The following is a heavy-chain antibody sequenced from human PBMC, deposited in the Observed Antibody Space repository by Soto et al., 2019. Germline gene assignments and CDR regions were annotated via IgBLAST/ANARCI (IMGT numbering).Heavy chain of an antibody. D-gene: IGHD6-13*01. CDR1: GGTFSSYA. J-gene: IGHJ5*02. V-gene: IGHV1-69*12. Sequence: QVQLVQSGAEVKKPGSSVKVSCKASGGTFSSYAISWVRQAPGQGLEWMGGIIPIFGTANYAQKFQGRVTITADESTSTAYMELSSLRAEDTAVYYCAMRGLIAAAPNSSDPWGQGTLGTVSS. CDR3: AMRGLIAAAPNSSDP. CDR2: IIPIFGTA.